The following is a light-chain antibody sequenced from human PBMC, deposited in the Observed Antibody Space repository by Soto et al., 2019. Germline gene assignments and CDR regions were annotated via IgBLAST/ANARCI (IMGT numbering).Light chain of an antibody. CDR2: AAS. Sequence: DIQMTQSPSSLSTSVGDRVTITCRASQGISTFLNWYQQKPGKAPRLLIYAASRLQSGVPSRFSGSGSGTEFTLTISSLQPDDFATYYCQQYNSYSHLTFGGGTKVDIK. CDR1: QGISTF. V-gene: IGKV1-5*01. CDR3: QQYNSYSHLT. J-gene: IGKJ4*01.